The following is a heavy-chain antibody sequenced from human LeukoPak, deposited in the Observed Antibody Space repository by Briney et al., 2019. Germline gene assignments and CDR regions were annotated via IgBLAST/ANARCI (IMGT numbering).Heavy chain of an antibody. D-gene: IGHD3-10*01. V-gene: IGHV1-8*01. CDR2: MNPNSGNT. CDR3: ARAVRVRGVITYYFDY. Sequence: ASVKVSCKASGYTFTSYDINWVRQATGQGLEWMGWMNPNSGNTGHAQKFQGRVTMTRNTSISTAYMELSSLRSEDTAVYYCARAVRVRGVITYYFDYWGQGTLVTVSS. CDR1: GYTFTSYD. J-gene: IGHJ4*02.